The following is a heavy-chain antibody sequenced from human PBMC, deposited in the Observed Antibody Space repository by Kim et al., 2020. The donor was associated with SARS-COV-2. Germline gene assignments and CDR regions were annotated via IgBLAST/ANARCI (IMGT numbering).Heavy chain of an antibody. Sequence: GGSLRLFCAASGFTFSRFAMHWVRQAPGKGLEWVAVIANDGNDKKYVDSVKGRFTISRDNSKSTLYLQMNNLRPEDTAIYYCVKDQNSGPAIYYFHYWGQGTLVTVSS. CDR3: VKDQNSGPAIYYFHY. D-gene: IGHD1-26*01. CDR1: GFTFSRFA. CDR2: IANDGNDK. V-gene: IGHV3-30*18. J-gene: IGHJ4*02.